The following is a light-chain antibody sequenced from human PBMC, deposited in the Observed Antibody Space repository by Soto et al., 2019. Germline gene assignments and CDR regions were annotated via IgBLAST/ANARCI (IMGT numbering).Light chain of an antibody. CDR1: QRVSSSY. J-gene: IGKJ1*01. CDR2: GAS. Sequence: GSTQSPATLSLSPGERATLSCGASQRVSSSYLAWYQQKPGQAPRLLIYGASSRATGIPDRFSGSGSGTDFTLTISRLEPEDFAVYYCQQYNNWPPWTFGQGTKVDIK. V-gene: IGKV3-20*01. CDR3: QQYNNWPPWT.